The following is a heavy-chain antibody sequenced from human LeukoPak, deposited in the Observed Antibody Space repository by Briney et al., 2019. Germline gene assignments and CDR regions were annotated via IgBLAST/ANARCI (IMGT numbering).Heavy chain of an antibody. CDR2: IKGDAIST. CDR3: AKDHYWSIDY. Sequence: GGSLRLSCAASGFDFSSNWMHWVRHAPGQGLVWVSRIKGDAISTNYADSVKGRFTISRDIAKNTLYLQMNSLRAEDTGVYYCAKDHYWSIDYWGRGTLVTVSS. V-gene: IGHV3-74*01. CDR1: GFDFSSNW. J-gene: IGHJ4*02. D-gene: IGHD3-3*01.